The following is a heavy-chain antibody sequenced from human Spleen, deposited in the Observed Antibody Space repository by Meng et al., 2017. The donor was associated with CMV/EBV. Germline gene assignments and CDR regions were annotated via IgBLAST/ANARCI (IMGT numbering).Heavy chain of an antibody. CDR1: PFSSYA. CDR2: IIPCFATA. J-gene: IGHJ4*02. Sequence: PFSSYAISWVRQAPDQGLVWMGRIIPCFATADYAQKLQGSVSITTDESTSTAYMDLLSLTLEDTAVYYCARGPMITLGGVNVWPLQYWGQGTLVTVSS. CDR3: ARGPMITLGGVNVWPLQY. V-gene: IGHV1-69*05. D-gene: IGHD3-16*01.